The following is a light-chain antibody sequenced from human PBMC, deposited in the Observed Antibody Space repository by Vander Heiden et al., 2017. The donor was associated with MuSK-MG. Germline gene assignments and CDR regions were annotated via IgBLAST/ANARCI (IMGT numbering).Light chain of an antibody. Sequence: DIQLTQSPSSVSASVGDRVIITCRASQRISRYLNWYQHKPGKAPKLLIYEASSLQSGVPSRIGGSGLGTDFTLTITNLQPDDFATYYCQQTYSTTPITFGQGTRLEIK. CDR2: EAS. CDR3: QQTYSTTPIT. V-gene: IGKV1-39*01. J-gene: IGKJ5*01. CDR1: QRISRY.